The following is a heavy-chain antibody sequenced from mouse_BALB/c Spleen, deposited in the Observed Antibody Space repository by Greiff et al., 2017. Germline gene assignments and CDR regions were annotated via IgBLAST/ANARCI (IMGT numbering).Heavy chain of an antibody. CDR1: GYTFTSYW. J-gene: IGHJ3*01. Sequence: VQLQQPGAELVKPGASVKLSCKASGYTFTSYWMHWVKQRPGQGLEWIGEINPSNGRTNYNEKFKSKATLTVDKSSSTAYMQLSSLTSEDSAVYYCALTTVVDAWFAYWGQGTLVTVSA. D-gene: IGHD1-1*01. CDR3: ALTTVVDAWFAY. V-gene: IGHV1S81*02. CDR2: INPSNGRT.